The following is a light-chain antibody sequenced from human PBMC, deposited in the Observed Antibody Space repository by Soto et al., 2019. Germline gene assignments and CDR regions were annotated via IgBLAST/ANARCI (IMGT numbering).Light chain of an antibody. CDR3: QLYGDSPMYT. CDR2: GAS. Sequence: EIVLTQSPGTLSLSPGERATLSCRASQSVSDSSLAWYHQKPGQAPRLLIYGASRRATGIPDTFSGSGSGTDFTLTISRQEPEDFAVYYCQLYGDSPMYTFGQGTKLEIK. V-gene: IGKV3-20*01. CDR1: QSVSDSS. J-gene: IGKJ2*01.